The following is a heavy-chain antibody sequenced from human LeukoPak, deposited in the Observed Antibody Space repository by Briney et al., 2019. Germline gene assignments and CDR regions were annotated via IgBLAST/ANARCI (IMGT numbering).Heavy chain of an antibody. V-gene: IGHV4-59*01. CDR3: ARGSSSIMVYYYGMYV. CDR1: GGSISSYY. D-gene: IGHD6-13*01. Sequence: SETLSLTCTVSGGSISSYYWSWIRQPPGKGLEWIGYIYYSGSTNYNPSLKSRVTISVDTSKNQFSLKLSSVTAADTAVYYCARGSSSIMVYYYGMYVWGQGTTVTVSS. CDR2: IYYSGST. J-gene: IGHJ6*02.